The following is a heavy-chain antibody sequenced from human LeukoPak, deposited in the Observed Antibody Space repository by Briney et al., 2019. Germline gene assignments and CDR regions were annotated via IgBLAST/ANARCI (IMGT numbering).Heavy chain of an antibody. CDR1: GGSISSGPYY. D-gene: IGHD5-24*01. J-gene: IGHJ4*02. Sequence: SKTLSLTCTVSGGSISSGPYYWGWIRQPPGKGLEWIGSIYYSGTTFYMPSLKSRVTISVDTSKNQFSLRLTSVTAADTAVYYCARTRQFFDSWGQGALVTVSS. V-gene: IGHV4-39*01. CDR2: IYYSGTT. CDR3: ARTRQFFDS.